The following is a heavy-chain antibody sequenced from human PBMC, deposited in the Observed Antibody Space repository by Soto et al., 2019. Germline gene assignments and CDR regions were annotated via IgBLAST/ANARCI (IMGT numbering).Heavy chain of an antibody. CDR1: GGSISSGGYY. V-gene: IGHV4-39*01. CDR2: IYYSGST. CDR3: ARHGRYYDIRDLTAY. J-gene: IGHJ4*02. Sequence: PSETLSLSCTVSGGSISSGGYYWGWIRQAPGKGLEWIGSIYYSGSTYYNPSLKSRVTISVDTSKNQFSLKLSSMTAADTAVYYCARHGRYYDIRDLTAYWGQGSMVTVSS. D-gene: IGHD3-22*01.